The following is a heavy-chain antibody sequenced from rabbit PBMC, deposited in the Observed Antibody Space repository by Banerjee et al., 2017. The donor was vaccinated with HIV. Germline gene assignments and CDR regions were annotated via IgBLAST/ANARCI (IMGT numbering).Heavy chain of an antibody. CDR1: GFSFSSTYW. V-gene: IGHV1S45*01. Sequence: EESGGDLVKPEGSLTLTCTASGFSFSSTYWICWVRQAPGKGPEWIACIDAGSTGNTYYVSWAKGRFTISRTSSTTVTLQMTSLTAADTATYFCARAGGTGYGYPTGFFGLWGPGTLVTVS. J-gene: IGHJ4*01. CDR2: IDAGSTGNT. D-gene: IGHD6-1*01. CDR3: ARAGGTGYGYPTGFFGL.